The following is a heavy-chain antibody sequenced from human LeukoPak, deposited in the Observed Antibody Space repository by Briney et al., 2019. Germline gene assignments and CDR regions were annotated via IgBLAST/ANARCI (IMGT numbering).Heavy chain of an antibody. V-gene: IGHV1-24*01. J-gene: IGHJ4*02. CDR1: GYTLTELS. CDR2: FDPEDGET. Sequence: GSVKVSCKVSGYTLTELSMHWVRQAPGKGLEWMGGFDPEDGETIYAQKFQGRVTMTEDTSTDTAYMELSSLRSKDTAVYYCATTKYSGSYYISHFDYWGQGTLVTVSS. CDR3: ATTKYSGSYYISHFDY. D-gene: IGHD1-26*01.